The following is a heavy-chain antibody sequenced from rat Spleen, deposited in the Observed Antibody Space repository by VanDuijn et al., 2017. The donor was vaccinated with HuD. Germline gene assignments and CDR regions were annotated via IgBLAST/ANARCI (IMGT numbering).Heavy chain of an antibody. V-gene: IGHV5-31*01. CDR1: GFTFNNYW. CDR3: ARSDYSSPYYFDY. J-gene: IGHJ2*01. D-gene: IGHD1-2*01. Sequence: EVQLVESGGGLVQPGRSLKLSCVASGFTFNNYWMTWIRQAPGKGLEWVASITNASGRTYYRDSVKGRFTVSRDNAKSTLYLQMDSLRSEDTAMYFCARSDYSSPYYFDYWGQGVMVTVSS. CDR2: ITNASGRT.